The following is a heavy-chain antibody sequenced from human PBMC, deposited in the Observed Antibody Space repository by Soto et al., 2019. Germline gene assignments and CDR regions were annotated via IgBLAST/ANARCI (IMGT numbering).Heavy chain of an antibody. J-gene: IGHJ6*02. CDR1: GGSISSGGYY. Sequence: SETLSLTCTVSGGSISSGGYYWSWIRQHPGKGLEWIGYIYYSGSTYYNPSLKSRVTMSVDTSKNQFSLKLSSVTAADTAVYYCARVDITGTTSNNNYYYYGMDVWGQGTTVTVSS. CDR2: IYYSGST. D-gene: IGHD1-7*01. V-gene: IGHV4-31*03. CDR3: ARVDITGTTSNNNYYYYGMDV.